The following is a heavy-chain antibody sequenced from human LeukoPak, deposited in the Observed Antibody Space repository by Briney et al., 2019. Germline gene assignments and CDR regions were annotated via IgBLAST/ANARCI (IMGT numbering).Heavy chain of an antibody. J-gene: IGHJ4*02. Sequence: SETLSLTCTVSGGSISSYYWSWIRQPPGKGLEWIGYIYYSGSTNYNPSLKSRVTISVDTSKNQFSLRLSSVTAADPAVYYCASHTYDYGGDYWGQGTLVTVSS. CDR1: GGSISSYY. V-gene: IGHV4-59*01. D-gene: IGHD4-17*01. CDR3: ASHTYDYGGDY. CDR2: IYYSGST.